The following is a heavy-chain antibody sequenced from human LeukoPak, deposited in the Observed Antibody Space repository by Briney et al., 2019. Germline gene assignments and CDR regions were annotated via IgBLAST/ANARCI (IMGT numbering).Heavy chain of an antibody. CDR1: GVSISSGSYY. CDR3: ARERYYYARGGLDV. V-gene: IGHV4-61*02. D-gene: IGHD3-10*02. Sequence: PSQTLSLTCTVSGVSISSGSYYRSWIRQPAGKGLEWIGRIYTSGSTNYNPSLKSRVTISVDTSKNQFSLKLSSVTAADTAVYYCARERYYYARGGLDVWGKGTTVTVSS. J-gene: IGHJ6*04. CDR2: IYTSGST.